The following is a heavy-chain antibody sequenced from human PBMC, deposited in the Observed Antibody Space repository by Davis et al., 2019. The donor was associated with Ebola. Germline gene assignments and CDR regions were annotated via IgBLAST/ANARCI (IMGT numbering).Heavy chain of an antibody. CDR1: GYTFINYG. J-gene: IGHJ4*02. D-gene: IGHD1-26*01. V-gene: IGHV1-18*04. CDR3: ARARGRWDVGGYLLGH. CDR2: VSGDNNDR. Sequence: AASVKVSCKASGYTFINYGITWVRQAPGQGLEWMGWVSGDNNDRKYAEKFQGRVTMTTDSSTSTAYMEVRGLTYDDTAVYFCARARGRWDVGGYLLGHWGQGTLVTVSS.